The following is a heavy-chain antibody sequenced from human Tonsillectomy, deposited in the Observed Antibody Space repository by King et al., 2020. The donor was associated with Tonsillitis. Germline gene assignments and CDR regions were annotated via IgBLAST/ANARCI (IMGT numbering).Heavy chain of an antibody. J-gene: IGHJ4*02. CDR2: ISFDGSNK. D-gene: IGHD2-15*01. CDR1: AFTFSTYA. Sequence: QLVESGGGVVQPGRSLRLSCAASAFTFSTYAMHWVRQAPGKGLEWVAVISFDGSNKYYADSVKGRFTISRDNSKNTLYLQMNSLRADDTAVYYCARDRYCSGGSCPAYFDYWGQGTLVTVSS. CDR3: ARDRYCSGGSCPAYFDY. V-gene: IGHV3-30*04.